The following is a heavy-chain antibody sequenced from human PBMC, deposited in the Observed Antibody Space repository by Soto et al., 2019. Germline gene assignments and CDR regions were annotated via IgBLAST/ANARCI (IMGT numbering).Heavy chain of an antibody. D-gene: IGHD2-21*01. CDR2: IWYDGSNK. V-gene: IGHV3-33*01. CDR3: ARDIGLFYYYYGMDV. Sequence: QVQLVESGGGVVQPGRSLRLSCAASGFTFSSYGMHWVRQAPGKGLEWVAVIWYDGSNKYYADSVKGRFTISRDNSKNTPYLQMNSLRAEDTAVYYCARDIGLFYYYYGMDVWGQGTTVTVSS. CDR1: GFTFSSYG. J-gene: IGHJ6*02.